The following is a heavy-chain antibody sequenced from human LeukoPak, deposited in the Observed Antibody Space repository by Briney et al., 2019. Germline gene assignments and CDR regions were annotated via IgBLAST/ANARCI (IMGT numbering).Heavy chain of an antibody. Sequence: GGSLRLSCAASGFTLSTYAMSWVRQAPGKGLEWVSVISGSGGSTYYADSVKGRFTISRDNTKNSLYLQMNSLRAEDTAVYYCARAGILWGDYWGQGTLVTVSS. J-gene: IGHJ4*02. CDR1: GFTLSTYA. CDR2: ISGSGGST. CDR3: ARAGILWGDY. D-gene: IGHD2-15*01. V-gene: IGHV3-23*01.